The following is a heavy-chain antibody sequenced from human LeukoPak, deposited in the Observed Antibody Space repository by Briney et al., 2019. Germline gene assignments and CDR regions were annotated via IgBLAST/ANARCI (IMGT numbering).Heavy chain of an antibody. CDR2: ISYDGSNK. CDR1: GFTFSSYA. V-gene: IGHV3-30-3*01. Sequence: GGSLRLSCAASGFTFSSYAMHWVRQAPGKGLEWVAVISYDGSNKYYADSVKGRFTISRDNSKNTLYLQMNSLRAEDTAVYYCARVGAMVSLRRRIDYWGQGTLVTVSS. D-gene: IGHD5-18*01. J-gene: IGHJ4*02. CDR3: ARVGAMVSLRRRIDY.